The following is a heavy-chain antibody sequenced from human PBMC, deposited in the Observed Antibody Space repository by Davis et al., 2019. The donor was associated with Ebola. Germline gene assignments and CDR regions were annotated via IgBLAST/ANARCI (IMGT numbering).Heavy chain of an antibody. Sequence: GGSLRFSCAASGFTFDDYAMHWVRQAPGKGLEWVSGISWNSAGIGYADSVKGRFTISRDNANNSLYLQMNSLRAEDTALYYCARRAGELLVNWGQGTLVTVSS. CDR1: GFTFDDYA. J-gene: IGHJ4*02. D-gene: IGHD1-26*01. CDR3: ARRAGELLVN. V-gene: IGHV3-9*01. CDR2: ISWNSAGI.